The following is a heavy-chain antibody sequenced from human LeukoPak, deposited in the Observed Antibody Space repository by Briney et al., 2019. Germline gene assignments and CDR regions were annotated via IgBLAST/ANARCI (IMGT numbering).Heavy chain of an antibody. CDR1: GFTFSSYA. CDR2: ISHHGASK. J-gene: IGHJ4*02. D-gene: IGHD3-10*01. CDR3: AKPPITMVRGAFDY. V-gene: IGHV3-30-3*02. Sequence: GRSLRLTCAASGFTFSSYAMHWVRQAPGKGLEWVAIISHHGASKNYADSVRARFTVSRDNSKNTLYLQMNSLRAEDTAVYYCAKPPITMVRGAFDYWGQGTLVTVSS.